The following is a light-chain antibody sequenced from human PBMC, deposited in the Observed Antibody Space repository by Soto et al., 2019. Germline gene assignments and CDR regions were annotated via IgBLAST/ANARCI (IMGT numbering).Light chain of an antibody. V-gene: IGLV1-47*02. J-gene: IGLJ1*01. CDR1: SSNIGTNA. CDR3: SAWDDALAAYV. Sequence: QSVLTQSPSASGAPGQTIISSCSGSSSNIGTNAVYWYQQLPGSAPTLLVHSNDQRPFGVPHRFSGSRSGTSASLAVSGLRSEDEADYYCSAWDDALAAYVFGTGTKVTVL. CDR2: SND.